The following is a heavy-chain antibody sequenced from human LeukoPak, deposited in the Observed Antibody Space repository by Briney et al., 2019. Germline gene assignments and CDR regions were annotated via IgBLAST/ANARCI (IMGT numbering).Heavy chain of an antibody. V-gene: IGHV4-61*02. CDR1: GDSISSGSYY. CDR3: AREVMGYDSSGYFPLCDY. Sequence: SETLSLTCTDSGDSISSGSYYWSWIRQPAGKGLEWIGRIYTSGSTNYNPSLKSRVTISVDTSKNQFSLKLSSVTAADTAVYYCAREVMGYDSSGYFPLCDYWGQGTLVTVSS. CDR2: IYTSGST. D-gene: IGHD3-22*01. J-gene: IGHJ4*02.